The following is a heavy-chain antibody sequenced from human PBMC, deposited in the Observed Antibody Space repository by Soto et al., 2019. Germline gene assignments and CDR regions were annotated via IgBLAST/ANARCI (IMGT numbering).Heavy chain of an antibody. CDR3: ARDQTQQRLYFYGWDV. J-gene: IGHJ6*02. CDR2: ITRDGSNA. D-gene: IGHD6-25*01. CDR1: GFVFRGYW. Sequence: GGSLRLSCRASGFVFRGYWMHWVRQAPGKGLEWVPRITRDGSNAVYADSVKGRFTVSRDNARNTLNLQLNSLRVEDTAVYFCARDQTQQRLYFYGWDVWGRGTTVTASS. V-gene: IGHV3-74*01.